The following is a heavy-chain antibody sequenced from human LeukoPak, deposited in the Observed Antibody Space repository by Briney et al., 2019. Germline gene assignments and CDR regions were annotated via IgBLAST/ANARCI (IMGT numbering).Heavy chain of an antibody. V-gene: IGHV4-30-4*01. D-gene: IGHD3-22*01. CDR1: GGSISSGDYY. CDR2: IYYSGST. CDR3: AGTYYYDSSGYPGAWFDP. Sequence: SETLSLTSTVSGGSISSGDYYWRSIRQPPGKSLEWIAYIYYSGSTYYNPSLKSRVTISVDTSKNQFSLKLSSVTAADTAVYYCAGTYYYDSSGYPGAWFDPWGQGTLVTVSS. J-gene: IGHJ5*02.